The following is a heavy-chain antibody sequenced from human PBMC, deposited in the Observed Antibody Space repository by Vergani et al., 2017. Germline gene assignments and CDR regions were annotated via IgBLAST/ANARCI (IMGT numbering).Heavy chain of an antibody. J-gene: IGHJ4*02. D-gene: IGHD3-10*01. CDR2: INPNRGGT. V-gene: IGHV1-2*02. Sequence: QVQLVQSGAEVKKPGASVKVSCKASGYTCTGYYMHWVRQAPGQGLVWMGWINPNRGGTNYAQKFQGRVTMTRDTSIRTAYMELTRLRSDDTAFYYCAVGRSGRVDYWGQGTLVTVSS. CDR3: AVGRSGRVDY. CDR1: GYTCTGYY.